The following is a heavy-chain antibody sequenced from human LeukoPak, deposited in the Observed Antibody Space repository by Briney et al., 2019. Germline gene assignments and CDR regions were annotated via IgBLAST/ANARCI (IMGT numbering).Heavy chain of an antibody. D-gene: IGHD2-15*01. J-gene: IGHJ4*02. V-gene: IGHV4-39*07. CDR2: IYYSGST. CDR3: ARELGYCSGGSCSRPGY. CDR1: GGSISSSSYY. Sequence: PSQTLSLTCTVSGGSISSSSYYWGWIRQPPGKGLEWIGSIYYSGSTYYNPSLKSRVTISVDTSKNQFSLKLSSVTAADTAVYYCARELGYCSGGSCSRPGYWGQGTLVTVSS.